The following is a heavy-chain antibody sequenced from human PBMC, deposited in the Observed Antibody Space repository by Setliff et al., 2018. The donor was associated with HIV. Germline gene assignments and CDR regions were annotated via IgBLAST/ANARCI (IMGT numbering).Heavy chain of an antibody. CDR1: GYSFTSNG. J-gene: IGHJ5*02. CDR2: IGVYNGNT. CDR3: AREALAWYHYDSSGYSNWFDP. V-gene: IGHV1-18*01. D-gene: IGHD3-22*01. Sequence: ASVKVPCKASGYSFTSNGNSWVRQPSGQGLEWLGWIGVYNGNTDYAQELQGRITLTTDTTTSTAYMELRSLRPDDTAVYSCAREALAWYHYDSSGYSNWFDPWGQGTLVTVSS.